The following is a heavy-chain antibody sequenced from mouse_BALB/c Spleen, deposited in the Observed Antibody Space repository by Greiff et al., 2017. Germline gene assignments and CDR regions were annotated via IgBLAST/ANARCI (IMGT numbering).Heavy chain of an antibody. CDR1: GFTFSSYA. CDR3: ARQRSYGSSYVGFDY. J-gene: IGHJ2*01. V-gene: IGHV5-9-3*01. D-gene: IGHD1-1*01. CDR2: ISSGGSYT. Sequence: EVQVVESGGGLVKPGGSLKPSCAASGFTFSSYAMSWVRQTPEKRLEWVATISSGGSYTYYPDSVKGRFTISRDNAKNTLYLQMSSLRSEDTAMYYCARQRSYGSSYVGFDYWGQGTTLTVSS.